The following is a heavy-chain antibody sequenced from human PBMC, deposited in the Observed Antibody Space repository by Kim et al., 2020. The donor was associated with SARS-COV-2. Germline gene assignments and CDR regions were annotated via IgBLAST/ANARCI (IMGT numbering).Heavy chain of an antibody. CDR1: GGSVSSGSYY. J-gene: IGHJ6*03. D-gene: IGHD1-26*01. CDR3: ARDGSGSYYVHYYYYM. Sequence: SETLSLTCTVSGGSVSSGSYYWSWIRQPPGKGLEWIGYIYYSGSTNYNPSLKSRVTISVDTSKNQFSLKLSSVTAADTAVYYCARDGSGSYYVHYYYYM. CDR2: IYYSGST. V-gene: IGHV4-61*01.